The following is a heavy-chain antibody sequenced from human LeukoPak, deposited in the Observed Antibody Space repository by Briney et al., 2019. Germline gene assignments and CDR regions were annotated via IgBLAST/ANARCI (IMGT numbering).Heavy chain of an antibody. CDR2: IYYSGRT. V-gene: IGHV4-59*11. Sequence: PSETLSLTCTVSGGSISSHYWSWIRQPPGKGPEWIGYIYYSGRTNYNPSLKSRVTISVDTSKNQSSLKLSSVTAADTAVYYCARDANDYYYYMDVWGKGTTVTVSS. CDR3: ARDANDYYYYMDV. CDR1: GGSISSHY. J-gene: IGHJ6*03.